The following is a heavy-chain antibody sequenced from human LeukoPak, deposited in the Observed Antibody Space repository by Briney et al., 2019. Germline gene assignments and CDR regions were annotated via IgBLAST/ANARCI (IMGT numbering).Heavy chain of an antibody. CDR1: GFTFNIYW. V-gene: IGHV3-7*01. Sequence: PGGSLRLSCAASGFTFNIYWMSWVRQTPGKGLEWVANINQDGSEKYYVDSVKGRFTISRDNARNSLYLQMNSLRTEDTSVYYCAPHCSSASCPDYWGQGTLVTVSP. D-gene: IGHD2-2*01. J-gene: IGHJ4*02. CDR3: APHCSSASCPDY. CDR2: INQDGSEK.